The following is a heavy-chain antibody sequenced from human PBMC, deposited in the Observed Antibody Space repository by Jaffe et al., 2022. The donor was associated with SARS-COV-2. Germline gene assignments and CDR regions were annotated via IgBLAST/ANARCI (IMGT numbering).Heavy chain of an antibody. CDR1: GFTFDDHV. CDR2: ISWDGRIV. Sequence: EVQLVESGGGLVQPGRSLRLSCAASGFTFDDHVMHWVRQAPGKGLEWVSGISWDGRIVNYADSVKGRFTMSRDNAKNSLYLQMNSLRAEDTALYYCVRAYSTSWSGYSDFWGQGTRVTVSS. D-gene: IGHD6-13*01. J-gene: IGHJ4*02. V-gene: IGHV3-9*01. CDR3: VRAYSTSWSGYSDF.